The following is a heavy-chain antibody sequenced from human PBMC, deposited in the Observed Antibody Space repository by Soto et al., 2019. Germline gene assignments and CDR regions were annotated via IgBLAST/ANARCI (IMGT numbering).Heavy chain of an antibody. Sequence: QAQLVQSGAEVKKPGASVKVSCKASGYTFYSHSIIWVRQAPGQGLEWMGRTSADSGNTKYAQQFRGRVTMTTVTSTSTVYMELRNLRSDDTGVYYCARCIQQDYYYGMDVWGQGTTVTVSS. CDR3: ARCIQQDYYYGMDV. D-gene: IGHD5-18*01. J-gene: IGHJ6*02. V-gene: IGHV1-18*01. CDR2: TSADSGNT. CDR1: GYTFYSHS.